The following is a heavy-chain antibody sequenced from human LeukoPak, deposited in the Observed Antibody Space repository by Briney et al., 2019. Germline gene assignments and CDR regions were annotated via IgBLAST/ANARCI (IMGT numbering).Heavy chain of an antibody. V-gene: IGHV1-8*01. CDR1: GYTFTSYD. J-gene: IGHJ6*02. CDR2: MNPNSGNT. D-gene: IGHD3-3*01. Sequence: ASVKVSCKASGYTFTSYDINWVRQATGQGLEWMGWMNPNSGNTGYAQKFQGRVTMTRNTSISTAYMELSSLRSEDTAVYYCARDLTYYDFWSGYFSYYYYYGMDVWGQGTTVTVSS. CDR3: ARDLTYYDFWSGYFSYYYYYGMDV.